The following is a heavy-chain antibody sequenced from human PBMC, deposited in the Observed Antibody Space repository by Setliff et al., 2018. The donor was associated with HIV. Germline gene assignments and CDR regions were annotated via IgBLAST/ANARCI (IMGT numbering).Heavy chain of an antibody. CDR3: ARPYYDSSDYSWVDAFDI. CDR2: IYHSGST. D-gene: IGHD3-22*01. CDR1: GGSFSGYY. V-gene: IGHV4-34*01. Sequence: SETLSLTCAVYGGSFSGYYWSWVRQPPGKGLEWTGEIYHSGSTNYSPSLKSRVTISLDKSKNQFSLKLSSVTAADTAVYYCARPYYDSSDYSWVDAFDIWGQGTMVTVSS. J-gene: IGHJ3*02.